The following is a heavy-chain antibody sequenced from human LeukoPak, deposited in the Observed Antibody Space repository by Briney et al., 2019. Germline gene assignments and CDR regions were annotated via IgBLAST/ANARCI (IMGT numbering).Heavy chain of an antibody. D-gene: IGHD3-3*01. CDR3: ARGPGDSYYDFWSGYYTGAFDI. CDR1: GFTFSDYW. V-gene: IGHV3-30-3*01. CDR2: ISYDGSNK. J-gene: IGHJ3*02. Sequence: PGGSLRLSCVASGFTFSDYWMSWVRQAPGKGLEWVAVISYDGSNKYYADSVKGRFTISRDNSKNTLYLQMNSLRAEDTAVYYCARGPGDSYYDFWSGYYTGAFDIWGQGTMVTVSS.